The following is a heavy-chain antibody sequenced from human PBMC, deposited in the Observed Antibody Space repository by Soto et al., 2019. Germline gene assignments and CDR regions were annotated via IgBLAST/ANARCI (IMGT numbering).Heavy chain of an antibody. CDR2: IIPIFGTA. CDR3: ARVRDSVVVPAAIPDNWFDP. D-gene: IGHD2-2*02. J-gene: IGHJ5*02. V-gene: IGHV1-69*06. Sequence: QVQLVQSGAEVKKPGSSVTVSCKAAGGTFSSYAISWVRQAPGQGLAWMGGIIPIFGTANYEQKFQGRVTITADKSTSTAYMELSSLRYEDTAVYYCARVRDSVVVPAAIPDNWFDPWCQGTLVTVSS. CDR1: GGTFSSYA.